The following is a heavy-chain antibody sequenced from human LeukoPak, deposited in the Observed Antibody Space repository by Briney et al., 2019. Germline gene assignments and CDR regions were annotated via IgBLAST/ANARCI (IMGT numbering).Heavy chain of an antibody. Sequence: SQTLSLTCTVSGGSISSGSYYCSWIRQPAGKGLEWIGRIYTSGSTNYNPSLKSRVTISVDTSKNQFSLKLSSVTAADTAVYYCARDRAAMADDAFDIWGQGTMVTVSS. CDR1: GGSISSGSYY. CDR2: IYTSGST. D-gene: IGHD2-2*01. J-gene: IGHJ3*02. V-gene: IGHV4-61*02. CDR3: ARDRAAMADDAFDI.